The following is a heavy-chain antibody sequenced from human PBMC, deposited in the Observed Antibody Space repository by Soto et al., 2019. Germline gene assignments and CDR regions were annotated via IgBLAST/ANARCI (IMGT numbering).Heavy chain of an antibody. D-gene: IGHD3-16*01. CDR1: GYTLTGYY. V-gene: IGHV1-2*04. Sequence: ASVKVSCKASGYTLTGYYMHWVRQAPGQGLEWMGWINPNSGGTNYAQKFQGWVTMTRDTSISTAYMELSRLRSDDTAMYYCARIAGEDPYNWFDPWGQGTLVTVSS. J-gene: IGHJ5*02. CDR3: ARIAGEDPYNWFDP. CDR2: INPNSGGT.